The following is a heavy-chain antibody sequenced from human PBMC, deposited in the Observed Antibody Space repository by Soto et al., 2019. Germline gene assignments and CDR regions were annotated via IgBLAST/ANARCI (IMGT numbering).Heavy chain of an antibody. CDR1: GGSISSYY. D-gene: IGHD1-1*01. CDR2: IYYSGST. V-gene: IGHV4-59*01. CDR3: ARDTGNAAFDI. Sequence: SETLSLTCTVSGGSISSYYWSWIRQPPGKGLEWIGYIYYSGSTNYNPSLKSRVTISVDTSKNQFSLKLSSVTAADTVVYYCARDTGNAAFDIWGQGTMVTVSS. J-gene: IGHJ3*02.